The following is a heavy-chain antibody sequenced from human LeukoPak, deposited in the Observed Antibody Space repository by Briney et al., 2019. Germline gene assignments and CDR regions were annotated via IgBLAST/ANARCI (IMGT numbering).Heavy chain of an antibody. CDR1: GGSFSGYY. V-gene: IGHV4-34*01. J-gene: IGHJ6*02. D-gene: IGHD2-15*01. CDR2: INHSGST. CDR3: ARVEYCSGGSCQPEGMDV. Sequence: PSETLSLTCAGYGGSFSGYYWSWSRQPPGKGLEWIGEINHSGSTNYNPSLKSRVTISVDTSKNQFSLKLSSVTAADTAVYYCARVEYCSGGSCQPEGMDVWGQGTTVTVSS.